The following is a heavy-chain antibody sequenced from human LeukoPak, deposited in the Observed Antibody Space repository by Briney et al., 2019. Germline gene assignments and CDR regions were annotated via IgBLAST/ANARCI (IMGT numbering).Heavy chain of an antibody. V-gene: IGHV3-74*01. D-gene: IGHD3-10*01. CDR2: IDTDGSST. J-gene: IGHJ6*03. Sequence: GGSLRLSCAASGFTFSSYWMHWVRQTPEKGLVWVSRIDTDGSSTIYADSVKGRFTISRDNAKNTLFPQMNSLRAEDTAVYYCAKDRGYYYMDVWGKGTTVTVSS. CDR1: GFTFSSYW. CDR3: AKDRGYYYMDV.